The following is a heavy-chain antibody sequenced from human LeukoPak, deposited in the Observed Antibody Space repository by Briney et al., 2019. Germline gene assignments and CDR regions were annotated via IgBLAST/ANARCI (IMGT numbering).Heavy chain of an antibody. J-gene: IGHJ3*02. V-gene: IGHV3-30*03. D-gene: IGHD1-26*01. Sequence: GRSLRLSCAASGFTFSSYGMHWVRQAPGKGLEWVAVISYDGSNKYYADSVKGRFTISRENAKNSLYLQMNSLRAGDTAVYYCARARPRVGATRNAFDIWGQGTMVTVSS. CDR2: ISYDGSNK. CDR3: ARARPRVGATRNAFDI. CDR1: GFTFSSYG.